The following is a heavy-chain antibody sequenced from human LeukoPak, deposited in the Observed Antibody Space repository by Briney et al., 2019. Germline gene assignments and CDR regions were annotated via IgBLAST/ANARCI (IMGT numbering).Heavy chain of an antibody. Sequence: SETLSLTCTVSGGSISSYYWNWIRQPPGKGLEWIGYIYYSGSTNYNPSLKSRVTISVDTSKNQFSLKLSSVTAADTAVYYCGRDTVVRGITWFDPWGQGTLVTVSS. V-gene: IGHV4-59*01. CDR3: GRDTVVRGITWFDP. D-gene: IGHD3-10*01. J-gene: IGHJ5*02. CDR2: IYYSGST. CDR1: GGSISSYY.